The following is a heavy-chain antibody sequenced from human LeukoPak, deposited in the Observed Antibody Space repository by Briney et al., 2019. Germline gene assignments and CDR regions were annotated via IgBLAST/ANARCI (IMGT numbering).Heavy chain of an antibody. Sequence: GGSLRLSCAASGFTFSSYSMNWVRQAPGKGLEWVSSISSSSSYIYYADSVKGRFTISRDNAKNSLYLQMNSLRAEDTAVYYCARDLGYSGYDWGIGYWGQGALVTVSS. J-gene: IGHJ4*02. CDR3: ARDLGYSGYDWGIGY. D-gene: IGHD5-12*01. CDR1: GFTFSSYS. V-gene: IGHV3-21*01. CDR2: ISSSSSYI.